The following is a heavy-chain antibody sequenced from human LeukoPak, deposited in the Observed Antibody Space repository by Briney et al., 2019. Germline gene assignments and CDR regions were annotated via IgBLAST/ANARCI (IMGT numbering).Heavy chain of an antibody. CDR1: GGSFSGYY. V-gene: IGHV4-34*01. CDR2: INHSGST. CDR3: ARGVRGTYCSSTSCYIGRWFDP. J-gene: IGHJ5*02. D-gene: IGHD2-2*02. Sequence: TSETLSLTCAVYGGSFSGYYWSWIRQPPGKGLEWIGEINHSGSTNYNPSLKSRVTISVDTSKNQFSLKLSSVTAADTAVYYCARGVRGTYCSSTSCYIGRWFDPWGQGTLVTVSS.